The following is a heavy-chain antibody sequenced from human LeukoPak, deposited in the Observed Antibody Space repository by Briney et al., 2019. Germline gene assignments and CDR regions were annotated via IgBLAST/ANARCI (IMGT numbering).Heavy chain of an antibody. Sequence: PGGSLRLSCAASGFTFSNYWMTWFRQTPGKGLEWVANIKQDGSEKNYVDSVKGRFTISRDNAKNSLFLQMNSLRVEDTAVYYCARASGADWGLGTLVTVSS. CDR1: GFTFSNYW. CDR3: ARASGAD. V-gene: IGHV3-7*04. J-gene: IGHJ4*02. D-gene: IGHD3-10*01. CDR2: IKQDGSEK.